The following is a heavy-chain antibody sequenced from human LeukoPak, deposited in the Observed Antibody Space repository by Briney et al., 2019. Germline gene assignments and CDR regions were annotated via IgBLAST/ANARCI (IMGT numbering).Heavy chain of an antibody. Sequence: GASVKVSCKASGYTFTSYGISWVRQAPGQGLEWMGWISGYNGNTNYAQKLQGRATMTTDTSTSTAYMELRSLRSDDTAVYCCARGILTGYQSFFDYWGQGTLVTVSS. J-gene: IGHJ4*02. CDR2: ISGYNGNT. V-gene: IGHV1-18*01. D-gene: IGHD3-9*01. CDR3: ARGILTGYQSFFDY. CDR1: GYTFTSYG.